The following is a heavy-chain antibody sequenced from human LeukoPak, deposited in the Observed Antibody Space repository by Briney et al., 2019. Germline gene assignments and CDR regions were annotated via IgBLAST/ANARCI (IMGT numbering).Heavy chain of an antibody. CDR2: ISSGSSYT. Sequence: PGGSLRLSCAASGFTFSDYYMTWIRQAPGKGLEWVSYISSGSSYTDYADSVKGRFTISRDNAKNSLDLQMNILRAEDTALYYCARVRSYYYDSSGSENYFDYWGQGTLVTVSS. CDR3: ARVRSYYYDSSGSENYFDY. J-gene: IGHJ4*02. D-gene: IGHD3-22*01. CDR1: GFTFSDYY. V-gene: IGHV3-11*06.